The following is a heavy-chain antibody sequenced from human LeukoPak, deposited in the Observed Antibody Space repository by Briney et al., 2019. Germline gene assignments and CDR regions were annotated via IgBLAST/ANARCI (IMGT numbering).Heavy chain of an antibody. Sequence: PSETLSLTCTVSGGSISSYYWSWIRQPPGKGLEWIGYIYYSGSTKYNPSLKSRVTISLVTSKNQFSLKLSSVTAADTAVYYCARGLGGGSSYYYYYYMDVWGKGTTVTVSS. CDR3: ARGLGGGSSYYYYYYMDV. J-gene: IGHJ6*03. CDR2: IYYSGST. D-gene: IGHD2-15*01. V-gene: IGHV4-59*12. CDR1: GGSISSYY.